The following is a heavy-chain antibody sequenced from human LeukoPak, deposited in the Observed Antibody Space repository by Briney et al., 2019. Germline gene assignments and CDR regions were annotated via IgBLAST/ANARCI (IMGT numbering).Heavy chain of an antibody. CDR3: ARAHYYDSSGYYGEYFQH. CDR2: IYISGST. CDR1: NGSISNYY. V-gene: IGHV4-4*07. J-gene: IGHJ1*01. Sequence: SETLSLTCTVSNGSISNYYWSWIRQPAGRGLEWIGRIYISGSTDYNPSLKSRVTMSVDTSKNQLSLKLSSVTAADTAVYYCARAHYYDSSGYYGEYFQHWGQGTLVTVSS. D-gene: IGHD3-22*01.